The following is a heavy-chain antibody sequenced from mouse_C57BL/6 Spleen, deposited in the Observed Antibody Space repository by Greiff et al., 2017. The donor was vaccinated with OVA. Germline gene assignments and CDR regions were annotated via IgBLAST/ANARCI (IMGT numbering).Heavy chain of an antibody. CDR1: GFTFSDYG. Sequence: EVNVVESGGGLVKPGGSLKLSCAASGFTFSDYGMHWVRQAPEKGLEWVAYISSGSSTIYYADTVKGRFTISRDNAKNTLFLQMTSLRSEDTAMYYCARVDGYYYFDYWGQGTTLTVSS. CDR3: ARVDGYYYFDY. J-gene: IGHJ2*01. D-gene: IGHD2-3*01. CDR2: ISSGSSTI. V-gene: IGHV5-17*01.